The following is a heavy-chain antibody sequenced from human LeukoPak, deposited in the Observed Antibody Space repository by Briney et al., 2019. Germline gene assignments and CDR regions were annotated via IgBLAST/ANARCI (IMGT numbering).Heavy chain of an antibody. V-gene: IGHV4-34*01. D-gene: IGHD3-10*01. CDR1: GGSFSGYY. J-gene: IGHJ5*02. CDR3: ARGGYYGSGNDFRFDP. Sequence: PSETLSLTCAVYGGSFSGYYWSWIRQPPGKGLEWIGEINLSGSTNYNPSLKSRVTISVETSKTQFSLKLKSVTAADTAVYYCARGGYYGSGNDFRFDPWGQGTLVTVSS. CDR2: INLSGST.